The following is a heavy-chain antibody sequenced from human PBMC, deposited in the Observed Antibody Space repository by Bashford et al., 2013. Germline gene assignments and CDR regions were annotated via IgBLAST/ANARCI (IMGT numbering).Heavy chain of an antibody. CDR3: ARGSSPTWLSEYFQY. V-gene: IGHV1-2*02. CDR2: INPNSGGT. J-gene: IGHJ1*01. D-gene: IGHD3-9*01. Sequence: ASVKVSCKASGYTFTGYYMHWVRQAPGQGLEWMGWINPNSGGTNYAQKFQGRVTMTRDTSISTAYMELSRLRSDDTAVYYCARGSSPTWLSEYFQYWGQGTLVTVSS. CDR1: GYTFTGYY.